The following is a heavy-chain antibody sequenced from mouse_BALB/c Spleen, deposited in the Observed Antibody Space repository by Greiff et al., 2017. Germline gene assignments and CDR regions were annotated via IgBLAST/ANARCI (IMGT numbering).Heavy chain of an antibody. D-gene: IGHD1-1*01. J-gene: IGHJ2*01. CDR3: ARERALLRRVDD. Sequence: EVQLQQSGAELVRPGALVKLSCKASGFNIKDYYMHWVKQRPEQGLEWIGWIDPENGNTIYDPKFQGKASITADTSSNTAYLQLSSLTSEDTAVYYCARERALLRRVDDWGQGTTLTVSS. CDR1: GFNIKDYY. V-gene: IGHV14-1*02. CDR2: IDPENGNT.